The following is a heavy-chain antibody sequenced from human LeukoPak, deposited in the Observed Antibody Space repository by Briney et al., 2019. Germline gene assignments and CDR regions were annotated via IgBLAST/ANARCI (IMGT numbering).Heavy chain of an antibody. CDR2: MNPNSGNT. CDR1: GYTFTSYD. Sequence: ASVKVSCKASGYTFTSYDINWVRQATGQGLEWMGWMNPNSGNTGYAQKFQGRVTITRNTSISTVYMELSSLRSEDTAVYYCARDFGCGGDCGVDYWGQGTLVTVSS. V-gene: IGHV1-8*03. CDR3: ARDFGCGGDCGVDY. J-gene: IGHJ4*02. D-gene: IGHD2-21*02.